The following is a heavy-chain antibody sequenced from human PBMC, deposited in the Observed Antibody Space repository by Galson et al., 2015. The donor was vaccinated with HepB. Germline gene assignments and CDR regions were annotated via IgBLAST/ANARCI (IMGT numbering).Heavy chain of an antibody. CDR1: GYTFTGYY. CDR2: INPNSGGT. Sequence: SVKVSCKASGYTFTGYYMHWVRQAPGQGLEWMGWINPNSGGTNYAQKFQGRVTVTRDTSISTAYMELSRLRSDDTAVYYCARDLGRSSSWYGTLGYWGQGTLVTVSS. D-gene: IGHD6-13*01. V-gene: IGHV1-2*02. J-gene: IGHJ4*02. CDR3: ARDLGRSSSWYGTLGY.